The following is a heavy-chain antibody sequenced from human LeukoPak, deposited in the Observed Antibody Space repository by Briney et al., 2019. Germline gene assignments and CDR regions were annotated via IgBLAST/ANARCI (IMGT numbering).Heavy chain of an antibody. Sequence: GASVKVSCKASGYTFTSYGINWVRQAPGQGLEWMGWISGYNGNTNYAQKLQGRVTITTDTSTSTAYMELRSLRSDDTAVYYCARAHLYYDYVWGSYRYDYWGQGTLVTVSS. D-gene: IGHD3-16*02. CDR2: ISGYNGNT. V-gene: IGHV1-18*01. J-gene: IGHJ4*02. CDR1: GYTFTSYG. CDR3: ARAHLYYDYVWGSYRYDY.